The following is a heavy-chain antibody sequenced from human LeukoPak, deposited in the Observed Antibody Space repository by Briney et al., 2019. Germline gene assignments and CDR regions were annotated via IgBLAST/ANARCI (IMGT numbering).Heavy chain of an antibody. CDR3: ARVGVWQQLVLDWFDP. D-gene: IGHD6-13*01. J-gene: IGHJ5*02. Sequence: ASVKVSCKASGYTFTSYDINWVRQATGQGLEWMGWMNPNSGNTGYAQKFQGRVTMTRNTSISTAYMELSSLRSEDTAVYYCARVGVWQQLVLDWFDPWGQGTLVTVSS. CDR1: GYTFTSYD. V-gene: IGHV1-8*01. CDR2: MNPNSGNT.